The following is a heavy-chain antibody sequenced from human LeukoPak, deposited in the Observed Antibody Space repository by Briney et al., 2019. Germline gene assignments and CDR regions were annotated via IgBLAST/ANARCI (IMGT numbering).Heavy chain of an antibody. CDR2: IIPIFGTP. CDR3: ARGPESSSWHRNAFDI. J-gene: IGHJ3*02. Sequence: ASVKVSCKASGGTFSSYALTWVRQAPGQGLEWMGGIIPIFGTPNYAQNFQGRVTITTDESTSTAYMELSSLRSEDTAMYYCARGPESSSWHRNAFDIWGQGTMVTVSS. V-gene: IGHV1-69*05. D-gene: IGHD6-13*01. CDR1: GGTFSSYA.